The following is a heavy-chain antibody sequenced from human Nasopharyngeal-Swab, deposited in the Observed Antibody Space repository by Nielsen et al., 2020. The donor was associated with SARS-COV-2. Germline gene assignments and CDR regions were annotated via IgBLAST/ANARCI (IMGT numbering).Heavy chain of an antibody. Sequence: SVKVSCKASGFTFTSSAMQWMRQARGQRLEWIGWIVVGSGNTNYAQKFQERVTITRDMSTSTAYMELSSLRSEDTAVYYCAAPYCSSTSCSDAFDIWGQGTMVTVSS. J-gene: IGHJ3*02. CDR3: AAPYCSSTSCSDAFDI. V-gene: IGHV1-58*02. CDR2: IVVGSGNT. CDR1: GFTFTSSA. D-gene: IGHD2-2*01.